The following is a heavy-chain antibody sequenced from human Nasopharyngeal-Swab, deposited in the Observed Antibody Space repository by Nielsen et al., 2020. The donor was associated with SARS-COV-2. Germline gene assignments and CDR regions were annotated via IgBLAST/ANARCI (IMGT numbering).Heavy chain of an antibody. CDR3: ARAWDHKHNWFDP. CDR2: IYSGGST. V-gene: IGHV3-53*04. J-gene: IGHJ5*02. Sequence: VRQAPGKGLEWVSVIYSGGSTYYADSVKGRFTISRHNSKNTLYLQMNSLRAEDTAVYYCARAWDHKHNWFDPWGQGTLVTVSS. D-gene: IGHD1-26*01.